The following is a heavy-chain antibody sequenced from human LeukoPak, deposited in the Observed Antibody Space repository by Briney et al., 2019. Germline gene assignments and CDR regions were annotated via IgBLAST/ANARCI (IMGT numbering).Heavy chain of an antibody. CDR1: GFTFDDYA. CDR3: AKDIFEYSRSSDAFDI. CDR2: ISWNSGSI. D-gene: IGHD6-6*01. J-gene: IGHJ3*02. V-gene: IGHV3-9*01. Sequence: PVRSLRLSCAASGFTFDDYAMHWGREAPGKGLEWGSGISWNSGSIGYADSVKGRFTISRDNAKNSLYLQLNSLRVEDTALYYCAKDIFEYSRSSDAFDIWGQGTMVTVSS.